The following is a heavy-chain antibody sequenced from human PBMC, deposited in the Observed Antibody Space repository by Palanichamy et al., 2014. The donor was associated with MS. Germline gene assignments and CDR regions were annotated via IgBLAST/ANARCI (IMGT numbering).Heavy chain of an antibody. CDR3: AREGSGWYFDL. J-gene: IGHJ2*01. CDR2: LNPQSGST. V-gene: IGHV1-2*02. D-gene: IGHD3-10*01. Sequence: QVQLLQSGAEVKKPGASFNVSCRAAGYKFTAYYLHWVQQAPGQGLEWMGSLNPQSGSTNFARKFQGRVTLTRDTSIFTTYMTLTGLTSDDTALYFCAREGSGWYFDLWGRGTLVTVSS. CDR1: GYKFTAYY.